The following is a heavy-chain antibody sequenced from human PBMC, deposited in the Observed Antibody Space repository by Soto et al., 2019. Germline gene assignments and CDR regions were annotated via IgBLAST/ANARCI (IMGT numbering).Heavy chain of an antibody. CDR3: ATGRGVRGVIITTYYYYGLDV. V-gene: IGHV4-34*01. CDR1: GGSFSGYY. CDR2: INHSGST. J-gene: IGHJ6*02. D-gene: IGHD3-10*01. Sequence: SETLSLTCAVYGGSFSGYYWSWIRQPPGKGLEWIGEINHSGSTNYNPSLKSRATISVDTSKNQFSLKLSSVSAADTAAYYCATGRGVRGVIITTYYYYGLDVWGQGTTVTVSS.